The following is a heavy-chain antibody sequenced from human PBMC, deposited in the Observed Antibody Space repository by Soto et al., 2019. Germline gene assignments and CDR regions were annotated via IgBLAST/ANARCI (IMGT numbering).Heavy chain of an antibody. Sequence: TLSLTCTVSGGSISSGGYYWSWIRQHPGKGLEWIGYIYYSGSTYYNPSLKSRVTISVDTSKNQFSLKLSSVTAADTAVYYCARGFYDFWSGYYTYYFDYWGQGTLVTVSS. CDR2: IYYSGST. J-gene: IGHJ4*02. V-gene: IGHV4-31*03. D-gene: IGHD3-3*01. CDR1: GGSISSGGYY. CDR3: ARGFYDFWSGYYTYYFDY.